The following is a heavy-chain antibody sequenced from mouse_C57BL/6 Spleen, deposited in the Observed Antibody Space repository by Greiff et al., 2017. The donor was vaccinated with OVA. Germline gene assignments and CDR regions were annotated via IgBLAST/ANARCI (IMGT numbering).Heavy chain of an antibody. CDR3: TRDGTYYFDY. J-gene: IGHJ2*01. CDR2: IDPETGGT. Sequence: VKLQQSGAELVRPGASVTLSCKASGYTFTDYEMHWVKQTPVHGLEWIGAIDPETGGTAYNQKFKGKAILTADKSSSTAYMELRSLTSEDSAVYYCTRDGTYYFDYWGQGTTLTVSS. CDR1: GYTFTDYE. V-gene: IGHV1-15*01.